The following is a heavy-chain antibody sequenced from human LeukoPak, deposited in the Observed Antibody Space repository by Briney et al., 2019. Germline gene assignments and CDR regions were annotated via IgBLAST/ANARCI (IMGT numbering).Heavy chain of an antibody. Sequence: GGSLRLSCAASRFTFSSYSMNWVRQAPGKGLDWVSSISSSSSYIYYADSVKGRFTISRDNAKNSLYLQMNSLRAEDTAVYYCARVGATVLFGVQYWGQGTLVTVSS. V-gene: IGHV3-21*01. D-gene: IGHD1-26*01. CDR3: ARVGATVLFGVQY. CDR1: RFTFSSYS. J-gene: IGHJ4*02. CDR2: ISSSSSYI.